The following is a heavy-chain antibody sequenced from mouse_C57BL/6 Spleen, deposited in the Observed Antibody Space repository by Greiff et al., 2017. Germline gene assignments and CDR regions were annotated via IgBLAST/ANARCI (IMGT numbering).Heavy chain of an antibody. CDR1: GFNIKDDY. J-gene: IGHJ3*01. V-gene: IGHV14-4*01. Sequence: EVQLQQSGAELVRPGASVKLSCTASGFNIKDDYMHWVKQRPEQGLEWIGWIDPENGDTEYASKFQGKATITADTSSNTAYLQLRSLTSEDTAVYYCTTYVIFAYWGQGTLVTVSS. CDR3: TTYVIFAY. CDR2: IDPENGDT.